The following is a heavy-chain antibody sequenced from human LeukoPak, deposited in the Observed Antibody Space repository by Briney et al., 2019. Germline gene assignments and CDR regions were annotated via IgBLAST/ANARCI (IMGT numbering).Heavy chain of an antibody. D-gene: IGHD2-21*02. J-gene: IGHJ4*02. Sequence: PSGTLSLTCAVSGGSVSSTHSWSWVRQSPGKGLEWIGEIYHSGSANYNPSLRSRVTMSLDKSKNQFSLKLSSVTAADTAVYYCARVDPPRRLDYWGQGTLVTVSS. CDR3: ARVDPPRRLDY. CDR2: IYHSGSA. V-gene: IGHV4-4*02. CDR1: GGSVSSTHS.